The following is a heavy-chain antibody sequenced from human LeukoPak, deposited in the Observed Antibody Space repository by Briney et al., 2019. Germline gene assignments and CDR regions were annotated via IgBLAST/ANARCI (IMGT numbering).Heavy chain of an antibody. J-gene: IGHJ4*02. CDR3: ARGPNILTGSSPYYFDY. CDR1: GYTFTSYD. V-gene: IGHV1-8*03. D-gene: IGHD3-9*01. Sequence: GASVKVSCKASGYTFTSYDINWVRQATGQGLEWMGWMNPNSGNTGYAQKFQGRVTITRNTSISTAYMELSSLRSEDTAVYYCARGPNILTGSSPYYFDYWGQGTLVTVSS. CDR2: MNPNSGNT.